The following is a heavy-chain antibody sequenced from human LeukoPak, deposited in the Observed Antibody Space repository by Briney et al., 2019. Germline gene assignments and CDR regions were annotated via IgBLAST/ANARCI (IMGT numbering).Heavy chain of an antibody. J-gene: IGHJ4*02. CDR1: GFTFSSYE. D-gene: IGHD5-18*01. CDR2: ISNSGHNV. Sequence: QTGGSLRLSCAASGFTFSSYEMTWVRQAPGKGLEYISYISNSGHNVYYADSVKGRFTISRDNAKSSLYLQVDSPRAEDTAVYYCARDQGKYSHGQLDYWGQGILVTVSA. V-gene: IGHV3-48*03. CDR3: ARDQGKYSHGQLDY.